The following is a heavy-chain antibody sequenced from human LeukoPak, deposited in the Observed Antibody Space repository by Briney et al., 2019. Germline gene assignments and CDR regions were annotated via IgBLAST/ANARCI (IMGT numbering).Heavy chain of an antibody. CDR3: ARGPSRWVRGVSYFDY. CDR1: GGSFSGYY. CDR2: INHSGST. V-gene: IGHV4-34*01. D-gene: IGHD3-10*01. Sequence: SETLSLTCAVYGGSFSGYYWSWIRQPPGKGLEWIGEINHSGSTNYNPSLKSRVTISVDTSKNQFSLKLSSVTAADTAVYYCARGPSRWVRGVSYFDYWGQGTLVTVSS. J-gene: IGHJ4*02.